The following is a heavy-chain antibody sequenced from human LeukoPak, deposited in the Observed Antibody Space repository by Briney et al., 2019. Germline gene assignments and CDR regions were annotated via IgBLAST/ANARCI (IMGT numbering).Heavy chain of an antibody. CDR2: IIPIFGTA. CDR1: GGTFSNYG. V-gene: IGHV1-69*06. CDR3: ARRYCPNGVCYHDRGAFDI. J-gene: IGHJ3*02. Sequence: SVKVSCKASGGTFSNYGISWVRQAPGQGLEWMGGIIPIFGTANYAQKFQGRVTLTADKSTSTAYMGLSSLRSEDTAVYYCARRYCPNGVCYHDRGAFDIWGQGTMVTVSS. D-gene: IGHD2-8*01.